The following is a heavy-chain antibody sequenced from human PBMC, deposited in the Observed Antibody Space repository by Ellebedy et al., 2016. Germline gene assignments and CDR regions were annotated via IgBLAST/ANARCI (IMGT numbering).Heavy chain of an antibody. CDR1: GFTLTSYA. D-gene: IGHD3-10*01. J-gene: IGHJ6*02. CDR3: AKEAPYGSRSYASYYYYYGMDV. Sequence: GESLKISCEASGFTLTSYAMYWVRQAPGKGLEWVSFISKDETNKYYADSVRGRFTISRDNSRETLHLQMNSLRAEDAGVYYCAKEAPYGSRSYASYYYYYGMDVWGQGITVTVSS. CDR2: ISKDETNK. V-gene: IGHV3-30-3*01.